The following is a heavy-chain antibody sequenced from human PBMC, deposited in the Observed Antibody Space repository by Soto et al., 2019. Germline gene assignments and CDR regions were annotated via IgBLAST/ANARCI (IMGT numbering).Heavy chain of an antibody. D-gene: IGHD3-3*01. CDR2: FFYTGSI. CDR3: ARDGIKIFGGMIINYEGRDV. V-gene: IGHV4-39*02. CDR1: GGPMSSSNYW. J-gene: IGHJ6*01. Sequence: SETLSLTCTVSGGPMSSSNYWWGWIRQTPGKGLEWIGSFFYTGSIYYNPSLKSRVTISPDMSRNQFSLELRSVTAADTAVYYCARDGIKIFGGMIINYEGRDVWGQGTTVTVS.